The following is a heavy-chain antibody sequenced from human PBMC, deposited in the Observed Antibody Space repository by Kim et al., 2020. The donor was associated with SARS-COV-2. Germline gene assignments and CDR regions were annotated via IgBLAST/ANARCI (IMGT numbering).Heavy chain of an antibody. D-gene: IGHD3-9*01. CDR1: GFTFTSYG. CDR3: ARDRRYYDILPGPPMDV. Sequence: ASVKVSCKASGFTFTSYGFTWVRLAPGQGLEWMGWSSAYNGDTKYARKLQGRVSMTTDTSTTTVYMELRSLTADDTAVYYCARDRRYYDILPGPPMDVWGHGTTVTVSS. CDR2: SSAYNGDT. V-gene: IGHV1-18*01. J-gene: IGHJ6*02.